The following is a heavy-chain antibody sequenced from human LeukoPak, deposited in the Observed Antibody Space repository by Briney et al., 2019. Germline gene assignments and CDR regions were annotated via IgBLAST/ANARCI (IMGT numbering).Heavy chain of an antibody. CDR1: GFTFSSYS. Sequence: GGSLRLSCAASGFTFSSYSMNWVRQAPGKGLEWVSYISSSGSTIYYADSVKGRFTISRDNAKNSLYLQMNSLRAEDTAVYYCAREVGYYYDSSGYLDYWGQGTLVTVSS. D-gene: IGHD3-22*01. J-gene: IGHJ4*02. V-gene: IGHV3-48*04. CDR3: AREVGYYYDSSGYLDY. CDR2: ISSSGSTI.